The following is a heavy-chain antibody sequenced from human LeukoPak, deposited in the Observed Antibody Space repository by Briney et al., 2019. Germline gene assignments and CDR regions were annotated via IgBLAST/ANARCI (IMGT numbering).Heavy chain of an antibody. D-gene: IGHD2-8*01. J-gene: IGHJ6*04. CDR2: INHSGST. Sequence: ETLSLTCAVYGGSFSGYYWSWIRQPPGKGLEWIGEINHSGSTNYNPSLKSRGTISVDTSKNQFSLKLSSVTAADTAVYYCARLKPRMYYYYYGMDVWGKGTTVTVSS. CDR3: ARLKPRMYYYYYGMDV. V-gene: IGHV4-34*01. CDR1: GGSFSGYY.